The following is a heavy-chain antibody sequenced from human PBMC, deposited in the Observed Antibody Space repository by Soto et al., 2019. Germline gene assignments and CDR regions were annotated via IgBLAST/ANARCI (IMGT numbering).Heavy chain of an antibody. CDR2: IYYTGNT. CDR3: ARATYDSSTYYLDY. V-gene: IGHV4-30-4*01. CDR1: GASISGGDYY. J-gene: IGHJ4*02. D-gene: IGHD3-22*01. Sequence: QVQLQESGPGLVKPSQTLSLTCTVSGASISGGDYYWTWIRQPPGKGLEWIGSIYYTGNTYSNPSLESRLSLSVDPSNNQFALRLTAVSAADTAIYYSARATYDSSTYYLDYWGQGPLVTVSS.